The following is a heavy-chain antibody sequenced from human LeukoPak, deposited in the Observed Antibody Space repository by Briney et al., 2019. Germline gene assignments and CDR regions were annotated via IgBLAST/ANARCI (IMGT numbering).Heavy chain of an antibody. CDR2: IYYSGST. D-gene: IGHD1-26*01. CDR1: GGSISSGGYY. CDR3: ARGASVEGGTVFDY. J-gene: IGHJ4*02. Sequence: SETLSLTCTVSGGSISSGGYYWSWIRQHPGKGLEWIGYIYYSGSTYYNPSLKSRVTISVDTSKNQFSLKLSSVTAADTAVYYCARGASVEGGTVFDYWGQGTLVTVSS. V-gene: IGHV4-31*03.